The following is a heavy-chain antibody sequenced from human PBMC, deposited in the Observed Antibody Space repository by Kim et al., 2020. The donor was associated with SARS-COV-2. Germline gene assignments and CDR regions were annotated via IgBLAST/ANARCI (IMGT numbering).Heavy chain of an antibody. CDR2: INTNTGNP. J-gene: IGHJ4*02. V-gene: IGHV7-4-1*02. CDR3: ARDLGDAYYDSSGYYYEVLFDY. D-gene: IGHD3-22*01. Sequence: ASVKVSCKASGYTFTSYTMNWVRQAPGQGLEWMGWINTNTGNPTYAQGFTGRFVFSLDTSVSTAYLQISSLKAEDTAVYYCARDLGDAYYDSSGYYYEVLFDYWGQGTLVTVSS. CDR1: GYTFTSYT.